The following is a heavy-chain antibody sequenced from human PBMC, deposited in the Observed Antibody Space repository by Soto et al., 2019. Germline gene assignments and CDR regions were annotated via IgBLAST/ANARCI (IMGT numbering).Heavy chain of an antibody. CDR2: IKSKTDGGTT. Sequence: AGGSLRLSCAASGFTFSNAWMNWVRQAPGKGLEWVGRIKSKTDGGTTDYAAPVKGRFTISRDDSKNTLYLQMNSLKTEDTAVYYCTTCPVESMIVVVIDYTYYFDYWGQGTLVTVSS. CDR1: GFTFSNAW. V-gene: IGHV3-15*07. CDR3: TTCPVESMIVVVIDYTYYFDY. J-gene: IGHJ4*02. D-gene: IGHD3-22*01.